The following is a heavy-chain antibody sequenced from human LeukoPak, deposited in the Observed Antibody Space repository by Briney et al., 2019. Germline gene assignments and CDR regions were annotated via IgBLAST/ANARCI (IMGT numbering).Heavy chain of an antibody. D-gene: IGHD3-9*01. J-gene: IGHJ6*02. Sequence: GGSLRLSCAASGFTFDDYAMSWVRQAPGKGLEWVANIKQDGSEKYYVDSVKGRFSISRDNAKKSLYLQMNSLRAEDTAVYYCARDHDLYYDIAMDVWGQGTTVTVSS. CDR2: IKQDGSEK. CDR3: ARDHDLYYDIAMDV. CDR1: GFTFDDYA. V-gene: IGHV3-7*03.